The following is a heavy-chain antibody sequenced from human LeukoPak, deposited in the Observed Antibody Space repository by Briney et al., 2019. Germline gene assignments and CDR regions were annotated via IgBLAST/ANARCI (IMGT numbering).Heavy chain of an antibody. CDR3: AKGHGSGTYWVFND. Sequence: GGSLRLSCAVSGFTFSDYAMSWVRQAPGKGLEWVSGITGSGGSTYYADSVKGRFTISRDNSQNTLYLQMNSLRAEDTAVYYCAKGHGSGTYWVFNDWGQGTLVTVSS. CDR2: ITGSGGST. CDR1: GFTFSDYA. D-gene: IGHD3-10*01. V-gene: IGHV3-23*01. J-gene: IGHJ4*02.